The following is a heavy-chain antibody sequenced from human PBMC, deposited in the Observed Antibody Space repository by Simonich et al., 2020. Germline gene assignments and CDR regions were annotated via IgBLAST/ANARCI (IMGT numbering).Heavy chain of an antibody. V-gene: IGHV3-23*01. CDR2: ISVSGGST. CDR3: AKDIVERITMIVVVIDAFDI. CDR1: GFTFSSYA. J-gene: IGHJ3*02. D-gene: IGHD3-22*01. Sequence: GGCLVQPVWSLRLSCAASGFTFSSYAISWVRQAPGKVLEWVSAISVSGGSTYYDDYVKGRFTIARDNSKNTMYMQMNSLRAEDTAVYYCAKDIVERITMIVVVIDAFDIWGQGTMVTVSS.